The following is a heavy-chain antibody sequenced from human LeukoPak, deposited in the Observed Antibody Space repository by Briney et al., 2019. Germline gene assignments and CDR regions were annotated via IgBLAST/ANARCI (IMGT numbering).Heavy chain of an antibody. Sequence: SETLSLTCTVSGGSISSSSYYWTWIRQPPEKGLEWIGEINHSGSTNYNPSLKSRVTISVDTSKNQFSLKLSSVTAADTAVYYCASLPDYGGIEEYFQHWGQGTLVTVSS. V-gene: IGHV4-39*07. D-gene: IGHD4-23*01. CDR1: GGSISSSSYY. CDR2: INHSGST. J-gene: IGHJ1*01. CDR3: ASLPDYGGIEEYFQH.